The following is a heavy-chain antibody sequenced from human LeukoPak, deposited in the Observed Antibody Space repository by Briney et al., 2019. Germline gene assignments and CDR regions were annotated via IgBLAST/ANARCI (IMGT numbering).Heavy chain of an antibody. CDR1: GFTFSSYS. Sequence: GGSLRLSCAASGFTFSSYSMNWVRQAPGKGLEWVSYISSGSTIYYADSVKGRFTISRDNSKNTLYLQMNSLRAEDTAVYYCARGSIAAAGLAFDYWGQGTLVTVSS. V-gene: IGHV3-48*01. J-gene: IGHJ4*02. CDR2: ISSGSTI. CDR3: ARGSIAAAGLAFDY. D-gene: IGHD6-13*01.